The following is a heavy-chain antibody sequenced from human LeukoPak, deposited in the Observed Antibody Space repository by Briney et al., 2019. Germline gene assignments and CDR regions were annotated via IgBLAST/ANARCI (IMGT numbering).Heavy chain of an antibody. CDR1: GFTFRSYA. D-gene: IGHD3-9*01. J-gene: IGHJ5*02. CDR2: ISGSGVST. V-gene: IGHV3-23*01. CDR3: AKGDILTGYYQNWFDP. Sequence: GGSLRLSCAASGFTFRSYAMSWVRQAPGKGLEWVSAISGSGVSTYYADSVKGRFTISRDNSKNTLYLQMNSLRAEDTAVYYCAKGDILTGYYQNWFDPWGQGTLVTVSS.